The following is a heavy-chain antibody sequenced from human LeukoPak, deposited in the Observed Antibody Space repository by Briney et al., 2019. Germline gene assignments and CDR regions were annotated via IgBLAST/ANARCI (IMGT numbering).Heavy chain of an antibody. Sequence: GGSLRLSCAASGFTFSSYAMHWVRQAPGKGLEWVAVISYDGSNKYYADSVKGRFTISSDNSKNTLYLQMNSLRAEDTAVYYCAREYGYYFDYWGQGTLVTVSS. J-gene: IGHJ4*02. CDR2: ISYDGSNK. CDR1: GFTFSSYA. D-gene: IGHD4-17*01. V-gene: IGHV3-30-3*01. CDR3: AREYGYYFDY.